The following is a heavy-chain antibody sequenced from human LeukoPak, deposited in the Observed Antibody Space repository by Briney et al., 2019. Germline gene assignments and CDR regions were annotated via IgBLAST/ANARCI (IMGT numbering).Heavy chain of an antibody. J-gene: IGHJ5*02. CDR1: GFTFGDYY. D-gene: IGHD6-19*01. V-gene: IGHV3-11*01. Sequence: GGSLRLSCVASGFTFGDYYMSWIRQAPGKGLEWVSYISSSDSPIYYADSVKGRFTISRDNAKNSLFLQMNSLRAEDTAVYYCARVIAVAGGRVTWFDPWGQGTLVTVSS. CDR2: ISSSDSPI. CDR3: ARVIAVAGGRVTWFDP.